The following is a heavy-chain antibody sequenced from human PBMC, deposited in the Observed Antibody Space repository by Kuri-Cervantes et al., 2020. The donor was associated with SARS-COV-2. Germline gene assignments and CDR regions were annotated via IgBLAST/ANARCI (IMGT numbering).Heavy chain of an antibody. CDR2: ISAYNGNT. CDR3: ARDQATYDFWSGYNYYYGMDV. V-gene: IGHV1-18*01. D-gene: IGHD3-3*01. Sequence: ASVKVSCKASGYTFTSYGISWVRQAPGQGLEWMGWISAYNGNTNYAQKLQGRVTMTTDTSTSTAYMELRSLRSDDTAVYYCARDQATYDFWSGYNYYYGMDVWGQGTTVTVSS. CDR1: GYTFTSYG. J-gene: IGHJ6*02.